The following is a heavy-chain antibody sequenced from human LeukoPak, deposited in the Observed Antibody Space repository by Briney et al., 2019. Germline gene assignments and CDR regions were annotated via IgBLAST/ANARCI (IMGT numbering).Heavy chain of an antibody. J-gene: IGHJ3*02. Sequence: GGSLRLSCAASGFTFSDYGMHWFGQAPGKGLGGLPFIRNDGSYEYYPDSVKGRFTISRDTSQNTLSLQMNSLRAEDTAVYYCVRKNRDFNAAFDIWGQGTVVTVSS. CDR3: VRKNRDFNAAFDI. CDR1: GFTFSDYG. V-gene: IGHV3-30*02. CDR2: IRNDGSYE. D-gene: IGHD1-14*01.